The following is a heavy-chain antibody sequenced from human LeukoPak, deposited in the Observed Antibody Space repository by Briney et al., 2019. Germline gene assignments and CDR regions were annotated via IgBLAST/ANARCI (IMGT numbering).Heavy chain of an antibody. V-gene: IGHV1-46*01. CDR1: GYTFTSYY. D-gene: IGHD3-22*01. CDR2: INPSGGST. Sequence: ASVKVSCKASGYTFTSYYMHWVRQAPGQGLEWMGIINPSGGSTSYVQKFQGRVTMTRDTSTSTVYMELSSLRSEDTAVYYCARDFGYDSSGYPNWFDPWGQGTLVTVSS. J-gene: IGHJ5*02. CDR3: ARDFGYDSSGYPNWFDP.